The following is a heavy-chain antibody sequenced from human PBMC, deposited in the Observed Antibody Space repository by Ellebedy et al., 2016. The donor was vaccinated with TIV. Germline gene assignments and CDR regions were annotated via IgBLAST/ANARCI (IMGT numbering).Heavy chain of an antibody. V-gene: IGHV5-51*01. J-gene: IGHJ4*02. CDR3: AKSGRENAGDDYFDY. CDR1: GYSFSTHW. Sequence: GESLKISCKGSGYSFSTHWIAWVRQLPGKGLELMGIIYPDYSYTRYNAPFQGQVTITADKSIDTAYLQWSSLKAPDTSMYYCAKSGRENAGDDYFDYWGQGTLVTVSS. D-gene: IGHD5-12*01. CDR2: IYPDYSYT.